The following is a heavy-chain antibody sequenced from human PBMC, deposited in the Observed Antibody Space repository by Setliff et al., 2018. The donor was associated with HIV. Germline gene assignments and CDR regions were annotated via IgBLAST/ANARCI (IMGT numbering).Heavy chain of an antibody. CDR1: GFTFSSYW. J-gene: IGHJ4*02. D-gene: IGHD3-10*01. CDR3: ARGTSYGARSDYLDA. V-gene: IGHV3-74*01. Sequence: GGSLRLSCAASGFTFSSYWMHWVRQAPGKGLVWVFGMNTDGSSTRYADSVKGRFTISRDNAKNSLYLQMDSLRAEDTAVYYCARGTSYGARSDYLDAWGQGTLVTVSS. CDR2: MNTDGSST.